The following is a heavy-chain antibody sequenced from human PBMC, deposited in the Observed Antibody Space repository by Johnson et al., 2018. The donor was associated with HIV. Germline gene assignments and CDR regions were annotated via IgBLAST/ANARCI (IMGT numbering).Heavy chain of an antibody. D-gene: IGHD6-25*01. Sequence: VQLVESGGGVVRPGGSLRLSCAASGFTFDDYGMSWVRQAPGKGLEWVSGINWNGGSTGYADSVKGRFTISRDNAKNSLYLQMNSLRAEDTAVYYCARDHSFRVYSSADAFDIWGQGTMVTVSS. CDR1: GFTFDDYG. J-gene: IGHJ3*02. CDR2: INWNGGST. CDR3: ARDHSFRVYSSADAFDI. V-gene: IGHV3-20*04.